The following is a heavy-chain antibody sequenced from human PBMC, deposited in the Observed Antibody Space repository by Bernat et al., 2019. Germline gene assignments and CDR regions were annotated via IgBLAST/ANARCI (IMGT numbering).Heavy chain of an antibody. J-gene: IGHJ3*02. CDR2: IDSDGTGS. CDR3: AKTYYYESSGYLLADAFDI. V-gene: IGHV3-74*01. Sequence: EVQLVESGGGLVQPGGSLRLSCAASGFNFSSYWMHWVRQPPGKGLVWVSRIDSDGTGSNYADSVKGRFIISRDNAKNSLYVQMNSLRAEDTALYYCAKTYYYESSGYLLADAFDIWGQGTTVTVSS. CDR1: GFNFSSYW. D-gene: IGHD3-22*01.